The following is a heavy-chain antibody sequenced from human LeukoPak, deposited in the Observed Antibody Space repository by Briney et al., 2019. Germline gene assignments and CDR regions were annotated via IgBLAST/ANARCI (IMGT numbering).Heavy chain of an antibody. CDR2: INSDGIST. Sequence: SGGSLRLSCAASGFTFSSYWMHWVRHAPGKGLVWVSRINSDGISTSYADSVKGRFTISRDNAKNTLYLQMNSLRAEDTAVYYCTRVICSSGRHCPFDIWGQGTMLTVSS. J-gene: IGHJ3*02. CDR1: GFTFSSYW. D-gene: IGHD2-2*01. V-gene: IGHV3-74*01. CDR3: TRVICSSGRHCPFDI.